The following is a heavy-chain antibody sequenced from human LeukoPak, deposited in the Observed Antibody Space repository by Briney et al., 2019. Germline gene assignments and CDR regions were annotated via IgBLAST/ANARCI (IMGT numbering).Heavy chain of an antibody. J-gene: IGHJ5*02. V-gene: IGHV3-73*01. CDR2: IRIKANSYAT. CDR1: GFTFSGSA. D-gene: IGHD6-13*01. CDR3: RHSPHSSSWLHWLDP. Sequence: GGSLRLSCAASGFTFSGSAMHWVRQASGKGLEWVGLIRIKANSYATAYAASVKGRFTISRDDSKNTAYLQMNSLKTEDTAVYYCRHSPHSSSWLHWLDPWGQGTLVTVSS.